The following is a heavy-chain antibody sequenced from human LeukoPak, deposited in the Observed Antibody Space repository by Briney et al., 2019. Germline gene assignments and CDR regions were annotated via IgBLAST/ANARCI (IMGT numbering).Heavy chain of an antibody. V-gene: IGHV4-59*01. CDR3: ARVKGTIDAFDI. J-gene: IGHJ3*02. Sequence: SETLSLTCTVSGGSISSYYWSWIRQPPGKGLEWIGYTYYSGSTNYNPSLKSRVTISVDTSKNQFSLKLSSVTAADTAVYYCARVKGTIDAFDIWGQGTMVTVSS. CDR1: GGSISSYY. D-gene: IGHD1-1*01. CDR2: TYYSGST.